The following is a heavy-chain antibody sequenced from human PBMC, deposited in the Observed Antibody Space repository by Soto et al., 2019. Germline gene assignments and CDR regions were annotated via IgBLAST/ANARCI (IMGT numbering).Heavy chain of an antibody. Sequence: ASVKVSCKASGYTFTGYYVHWVREAPGQGLEWMGWINPETGGTSYAQKFQGRVTLSRDTSINTAYLELSRLRFDDAAVYFCARERYQVISDGMDVWGQGATVTVSS. D-gene: IGHD2-2*01. J-gene: IGHJ6*02. V-gene: IGHV1-2*02. CDR1: GYTFTGYY. CDR2: INPETGGT. CDR3: ARERYQVISDGMDV.